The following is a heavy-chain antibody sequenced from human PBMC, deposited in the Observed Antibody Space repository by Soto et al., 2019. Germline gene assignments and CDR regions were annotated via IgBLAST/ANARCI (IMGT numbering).Heavy chain of an antibody. CDR2: ISYDGSDK. V-gene: IGHV3-30-3*01. CDR1: GFTFSSFS. CDR3: AKDGGPDYCNSTGCSAEHFDN. Sequence: GGSPILSCASSGFTFSSFSMHLVRPAPGKGLEWVAVISYDGSDKYYADSVKGRFTISRDNSRNTLYLQTSSLRHEDTAVYYCAKDGGPDYCNSTGCSAEHFDNWGRGTQVTVSS. D-gene: IGHD2-2*01. J-gene: IGHJ4*02.